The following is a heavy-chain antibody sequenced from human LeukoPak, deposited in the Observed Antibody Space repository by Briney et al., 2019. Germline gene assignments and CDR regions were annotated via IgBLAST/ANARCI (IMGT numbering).Heavy chain of an antibody. V-gene: IGHV4-34*01. D-gene: IGHD3-10*01. CDR2: INHSGST. J-gene: IGHJ3*02. CDR1: GGSFSGYY. CDR3: ARGTIWFGEDDAFDI. Sequence: SDALSLTCAVYGGSFSGYYWSWIRQLPGKGLEWIGEINHSGSTNYNPSLKSRVTISVDTSKNQFSLKLSSVTAADTAVYYCARGTIWFGEDDAFDIWGQGTMVTVSS.